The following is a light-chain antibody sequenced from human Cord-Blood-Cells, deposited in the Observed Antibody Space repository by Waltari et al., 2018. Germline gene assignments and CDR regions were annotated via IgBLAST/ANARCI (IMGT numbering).Light chain of an antibody. J-gene: IGLJ2*01. CDR2: SNN. CDR3: AAWDDSLNGLV. Sequence: QSVLTQPPSASGTPGQRVTISCSGSSSHIGSNTVNWYLPLPGTAPNLLIYSNNQRPSGVTDRFSGSKSGTSASLPISGLQSEDEADYYCAAWDDSLNGLVFGGGTKLTVL. V-gene: IGLV1-44*01. CDR1: SSHIGSNT.